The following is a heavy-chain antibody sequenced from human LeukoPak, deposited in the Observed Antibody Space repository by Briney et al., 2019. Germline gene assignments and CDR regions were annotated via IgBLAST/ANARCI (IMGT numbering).Heavy chain of an antibody. CDR2: INWNGGST. CDR1: GFTFDDYG. Sequence: GGSLRLSCAASGFTFDDYGMSWVRQAPGKGLEWVSGINWNGGSTGYADSVKGRFTISRDNAKNSLYLQMNSLRAEDAALYYCARESGYSGYEGFDPWGQGTLVTVSS. J-gene: IGHJ5*02. D-gene: IGHD5-12*01. CDR3: ARESGYSGYEGFDP. V-gene: IGHV3-20*04.